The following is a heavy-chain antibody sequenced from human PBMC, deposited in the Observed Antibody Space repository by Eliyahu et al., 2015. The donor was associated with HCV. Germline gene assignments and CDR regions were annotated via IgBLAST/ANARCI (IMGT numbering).Heavy chain of an antibody. CDR3: ARMVRYASESYSLDY. Sequence: QVTLRESGPALVKPTQTLTLTCTFSGFSLXTSGMCVSWIRQPPGKALEWLARIDWDDDKFYSTSLKTRLTISKDTSKNQVVLTVTNMDPVDTSMYYCARMVRYASESYSLDYWGQGILVTVSS. D-gene: IGHD3-10*01. V-gene: IGHV2-70*17. CDR1: GFSLXTSGMC. CDR2: IDWDDDK. J-gene: IGHJ4*02.